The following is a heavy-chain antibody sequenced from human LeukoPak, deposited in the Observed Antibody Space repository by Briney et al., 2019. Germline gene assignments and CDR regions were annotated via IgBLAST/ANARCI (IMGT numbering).Heavy chain of an antibody. Sequence: GGSLRLSCAASGFTFSSYGMHWVRQAPGKGLEWVAVIWYDGSNKYYADSVKGRFTISRDNSKNTLYLQMNSLRAEDTAVYYCARDGDSGDAFDIRGQGTMVTVSS. D-gene: IGHD4-17*01. J-gene: IGHJ3*02. CDR1: GFTFSSYG. V-gene: IGHV3-33*01. CDR3: ARDGDSGDAFDI. CDR2: IWYDGSNK.